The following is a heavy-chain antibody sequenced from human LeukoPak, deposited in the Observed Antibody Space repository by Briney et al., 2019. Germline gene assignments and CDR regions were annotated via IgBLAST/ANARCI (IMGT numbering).Heavy chain of an antibody. J-gene: IGHJ3*02. D-gene: IGHD4-11*01. CDR2: IYHSGST. Sequence: PSETLSLTCAVSGGSISSGGYSWSWIRQPPGKGLEWIGYIYHSGSTYYNPSLKSRVTISVDRSKNQFSLKLSFVTAADTAVYYCARLDYQGAFDIWGQGTMVTVSS. CDR3: ARLDYQGAFDI. V-gene: IGHV4-30-2*01. CDR1: GGSISSGGYS.